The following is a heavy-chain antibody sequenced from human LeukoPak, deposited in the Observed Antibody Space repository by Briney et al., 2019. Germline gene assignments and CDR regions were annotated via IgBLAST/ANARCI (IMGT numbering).Heavy chain of an antibody. CDR3: ARGGYAFDI. CDR1: GGSISTYY. J-gene: IGHJ3*02. D-gene: IGHD3-10*01. CDR2: LYYSGST. V-gene: IGHV4-59*01. Sequence: SETLSLTCTVSGGSISTYYWSWFRQPPEKGLEWIGFLYYSGSTNYNPSLKSRVTISVDTSKNQFSLKLNSVTAADTAVYYCARGGYAFDIWGQGTMVTVSS.